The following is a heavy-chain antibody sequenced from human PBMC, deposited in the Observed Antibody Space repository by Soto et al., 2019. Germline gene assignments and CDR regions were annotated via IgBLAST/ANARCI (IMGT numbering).Heavy chain of an antibody. CDR1: GYTFTGYY. J-gene: IGHJ3*02. CDR2: INPNSGGT. D-gene: IGHD3-10*01. Sequence: ASVKVSCKAPGYTFTGYYMHWVRQAPGQGLEWKGWINPNSGGTNYAQKFQGWVTMTRDTSISTAYMELSRLRSDDTAVYYCAGLWFGGDAFDIWGQGTMVTASS. CDR3: AGLWFGGDAFDI. V-gene: IGHV1-2*04.